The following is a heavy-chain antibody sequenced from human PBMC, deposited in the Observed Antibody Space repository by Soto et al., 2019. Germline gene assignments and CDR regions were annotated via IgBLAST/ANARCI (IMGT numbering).Heavy chain of an antibody. Sequence: QVQLQESGPGLVKPSGTLSLTCAVSGGSISSSNWWSWVRQPPGKGLEWIGEIYHSGSTNYNPSLESRVTISVDKSKTQLSLKLGSVTGADTAVYYCARLLSGSWSPVDYWGQGTLVTVSS. V-gene: IGHV4-4*02. CDR3: ARLLSGSWSPVDY. J-gene: IGHJ4*02. D-gene: IGHD1-26*01. CDR1: GGSISSSNW. CDR2: IYHSGST.